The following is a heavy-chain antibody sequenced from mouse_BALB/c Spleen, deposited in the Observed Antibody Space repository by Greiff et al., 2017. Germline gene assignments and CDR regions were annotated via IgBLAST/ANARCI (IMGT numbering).Heavy chain of an antibody. CDR1: GYSITSGYY. V-gene: IGHV3-6*02. Sequence: EVQLQESGPGLVKPSQSLSLSCSVTGYSITSGYYWNWIRQFPGNKLEWMGYISYDGSNNYNPSLKNRISITRDTSKNQFFLKLNSVTTEDTATYYCARDESYYEYEAYWGQGTLVTVSA. J-gene: IGHJ3*01. CDR3: ARDESYYEYEAY. CDR2: ISYDGSN. D-gene: IGHD2-4*01.